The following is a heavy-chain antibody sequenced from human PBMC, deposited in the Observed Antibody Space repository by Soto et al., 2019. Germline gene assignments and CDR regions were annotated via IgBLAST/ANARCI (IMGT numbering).Heavy chain of an antibody. CDR3: GKERRGSGWSVCNF. V-gene: IGHV3-23*01. J-gene: IGHJ4*02. CDR2: ISCNGGDA. D-gene: IGHD6-19*01. CDR1: GFTFRDYA. Sequence: GGSLRLSCKVSGFTFRDYAMSWFRQAPGKGLEWVSDISCNGGDARHADFVKGRFTISRDNSRDTLYLQLNSLRVDDTAVYYCGKERRGSGWSVCNFWGQGTLVTVSS.